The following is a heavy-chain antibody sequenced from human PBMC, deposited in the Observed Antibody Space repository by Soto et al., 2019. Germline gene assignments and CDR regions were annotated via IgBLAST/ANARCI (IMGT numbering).Heavy chain of an antibody. D-gene: IGHD6-13*01. V-gene: IGHV4-34*01. CDR1: GGSFSDYY. J-gene: IGHJ4*02. Sequence: SETLSLTCAVYGGSFSDYYWSWIRQPPGKGLEWIGEINHSGSTNYNPSLKSRVTISVDTSKNQFSLKLSSVTAADTAVYYCARGREGSSWPYYFDYWGQGTLVTVSS. CDR3: ARGREGSSWPYYFDY. CDR2: INHSGST.